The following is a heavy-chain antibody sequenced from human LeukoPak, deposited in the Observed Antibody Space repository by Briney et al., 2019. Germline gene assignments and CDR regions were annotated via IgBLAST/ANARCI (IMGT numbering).Heavy chain of an antibody. D-gene: IGHD2-2*01. J-gene: IGHJ4*02. V-gene: IGHV4-59*08. Sequence: SETLSLTCAVYGGSFSGYYWSWIRQPPGKGLEWIGYIYYSGSTNYNPSLKSRVTISVDTSKNQLSLKLSSVTAADTAVYYCARQPLYCSSAGCYCNGVCRHDYWGQGTLVTVSS. CDR1: GGSFSGYY. CDR3: ARQPLYCSSAGCYCNGVCRHDY. CDR2: IYYSGST.